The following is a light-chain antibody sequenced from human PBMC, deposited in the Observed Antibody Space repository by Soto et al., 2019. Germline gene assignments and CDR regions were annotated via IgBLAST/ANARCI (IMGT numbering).Light chain of an antibody. CDR3: SSYTSSNTLGV. CDR1: SSDAGGYNY. V-gene: IGLV2-14*01. CDR2: DVS. Sequence: QSVLTQPASVSGSPGQAITISCTGTSSDAGGYNYVSWYQQYPGKAPKLMIYDVSNRPSGVSNRFSGSKSGNTASLTISGLQAEDEADYYCSSYTSSNTLGVFGGWTKVTVL. J-gene: IGLJ2*01.